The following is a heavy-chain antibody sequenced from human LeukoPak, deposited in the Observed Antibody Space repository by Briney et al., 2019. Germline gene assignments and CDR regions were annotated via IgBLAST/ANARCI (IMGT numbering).Heavy chain of an antibody. Sequence: GGSLRLSCAASGFTFSSYAMHWVRQAPGKGLEWVAVISYDGSNKYYADSVKGRFTISRDNSKNTLYLQMNSLRAEDTAVYYCARARWLQLDYWGQGTLVTVSS. CDR2: ISYDGSNK. CDR3: ARARWLQLDY. V-gene: IGHV3-30*04. CDR1: GFTFSSYA. D-gene: IGHD5-24*01. J-gene: IGHJ4*02.